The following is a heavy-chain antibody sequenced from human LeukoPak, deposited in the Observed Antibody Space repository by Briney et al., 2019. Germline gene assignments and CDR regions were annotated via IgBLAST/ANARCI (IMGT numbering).Heavy chain of an antibody. CDR2: IYYSGST. V-gene: IGHV4-59*01. D-gene: IGHD3-22*01. CDR1: GGSISSYY. CDR3: ARSPYYYDSSGYYRPDAFDI. Sequence: SETLSLTCTVSGGSISSYYWSWIRQPPGKGLEWIGYIYYSGSTNYNPSLKSRVTISVDTSKNQFSLKLSSVTAADTAVYYCARSPYYYDSSGYYRPDAFDIWGQGTMVTVSS. J-gene: IGHJ3*02.